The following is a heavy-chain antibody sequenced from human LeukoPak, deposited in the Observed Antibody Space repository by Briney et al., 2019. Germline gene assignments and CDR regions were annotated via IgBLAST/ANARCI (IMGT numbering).Heavy chain of an antibody. CDR3: ARGESSSWYFDAFDI. J-gene: IGHJ3*02. Sequence: PGGSLRLSCAASGFTFSSYEMNWVRQAPGKGLEWVSSISSSSSYIYYADSVKGRFTISRDNAKNSLYLQMNSLRAEDTAVYYCARGESSSWYFDAFDIWGQGTMVTVSS. V-gene: IGHV3-21*01. CDR2: ISSSSSYI. D-gene: IGHD6-13*01. CDR1: GFTFSSYE.